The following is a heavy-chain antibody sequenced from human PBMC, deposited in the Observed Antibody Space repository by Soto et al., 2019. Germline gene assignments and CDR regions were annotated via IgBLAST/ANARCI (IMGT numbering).Heavy chain of an antibody. Sequence: QVQLVQSGTEVKKPGASVKVSCKASGYTFTSYGISWVRQAPGQGLEWMGWIRAYNGNTNYAQKLQGRVTMTTDTSLSTAHMELRSLRSDDTAMYYCAKDAPPEDYWGQGTLVTVSS. J-gene: IGHJ4*02. CDR2: IRAYNGNT. CDR1: GYTFTSYG. V-gene: IGHV1-18*01. CDR3: AKDAPPEDY.